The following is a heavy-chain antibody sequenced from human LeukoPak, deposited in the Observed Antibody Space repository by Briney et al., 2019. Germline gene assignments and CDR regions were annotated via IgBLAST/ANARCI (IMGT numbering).Heavy chain of an antibody. CDR2: IYTSGST. CDR1: GGSISSYY. J-gene: IGHJ4*02. Sequence: SETLSLTCTVSGGSISSYYRSWIRQPAGKGLEWIGRIYTSGSTNYNPSLKSRVTMSVDTSKNQFSLKLSSVTAADTAVYYCAREAAAGTVFDYWGQGTLVTVSS. CDR3: AREAAAGTVFDY. D-gene: IGHD6-13*01. V-gene: IGHV4-4*07.